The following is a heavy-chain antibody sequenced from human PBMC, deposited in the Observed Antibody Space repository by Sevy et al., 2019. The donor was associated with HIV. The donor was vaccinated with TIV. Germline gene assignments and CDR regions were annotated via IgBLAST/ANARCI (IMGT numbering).Heavy chain of an antibody. V-gene: IGHV4-59*08. D-gene: IGHD1-26*01. CDR1: GGSITSLY. Sequence: SETLSLTCTVSGGSITSLYWNWIRQPPGKGLEWIANIDYNGHINYNPSLKSRVTLSLDTSKNQFSLRRSSVTAADTAMYYCAGENAWGRGYSWGQGTLVTVSS. J-gene: IGHJ4*02. CDR3: AGENAWGRGYS. CDR2: IDYNGHI.